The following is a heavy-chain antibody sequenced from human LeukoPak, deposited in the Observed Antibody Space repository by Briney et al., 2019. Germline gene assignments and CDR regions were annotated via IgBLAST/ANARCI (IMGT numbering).Heavy chain of an antibody. V-gene: IGHV3-64D*06. J-gene: IGHJ4*02. D-gene: IGHD2-8*01. CDR2: ISSNEYDT. CDR1: GFTFGAYF. CDR3: VKDLNGTWSFDY. Sequence: GGSLRLSCSATGFTFGAYFMHWVRQAPGKGLQYVSSISSNEYDTYYADSVKGRFTISRDNSKNTLFLQMNNLRPEDTAVYYCVKDLNGTWSFDYWGQGTLVTVSS.